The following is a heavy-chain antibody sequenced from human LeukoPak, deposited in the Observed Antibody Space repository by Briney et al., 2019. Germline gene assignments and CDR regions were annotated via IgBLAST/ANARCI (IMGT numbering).Heavy chain of an antibody. CDR3: ARRGKSTTYRDHRMEYYFDY. D-gene: IGHD2/OR15-2a*01. Sequence: GGSLRLSCAASGFTFSDYYVSWIRQAPGKGLEWVSYISSSGSTIYYADSVKGRFTISRDNAKNSLYLQMNSLRAEDTAVYYCARRGKSTTYRDHRMEYYFDYWGQGTLVTVSS. CDR2: ISSSGSTI. CDR1: GFTFSDYY. V-gene: IGHV3-11*01. J-gene: IGHJ4*02.